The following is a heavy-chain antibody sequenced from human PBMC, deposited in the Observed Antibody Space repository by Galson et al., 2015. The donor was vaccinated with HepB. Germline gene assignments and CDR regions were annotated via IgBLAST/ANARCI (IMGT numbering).Heavy chain of an antibody. CDR3: ARPRSPTPAPGEFDP. CDR1: GYTFSSYW. CDR2: IDPSDSRT. D-gene: IGHD7-27*01. Sequence: QSGAEVKKPGESLRISCEASGYTFSSYWIYWVRQMPGKGLEWMGRIDPSDSRTNYSPSFEGAVTIPVDRSINTAYLHWTRLKASDTATYYCARPRSPTPAPGEFDPWGQGTLVTVSS. V-gene: IGHV5-10-1*01. J-gene: IGHJ5*02.